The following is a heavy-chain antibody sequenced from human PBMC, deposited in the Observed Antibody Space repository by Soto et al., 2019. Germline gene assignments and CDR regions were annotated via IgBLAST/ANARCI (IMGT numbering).Heavy chain of an antibody. CDR3: AGFGVGDRDDK. CDR1: GSYITSGDYH. V-gene: IGHV4-30-4*01. D-gene: IGHD2-8*01. Sequence: QVRLQESGPGLVKASQTLSLTCSVSGSYITSGDYHWTWIRQAPGKGLEWIGYISHSETTYYSPALKNRIIISSDFSRNQFSLRLNSVTAADTAVYFCAGFGVGDRDDKWGQGTLVTVSS. J-gene: IGHJ4*02. CDR2: ISHSETT.